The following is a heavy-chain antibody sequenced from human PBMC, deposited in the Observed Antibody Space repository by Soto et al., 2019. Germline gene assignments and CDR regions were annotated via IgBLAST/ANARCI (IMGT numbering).Heavy chain of an antibody. Sequence: QLHLGQSGAVVKKPGASVTVSCSASGYPVTAYYMHWVRQAPGRGLEWMGGINPATGAAKYTQAFTGRVTMTRDTTTSTVFMEMSGLTSGATAVFFCARAGGVGVAGSAAFDMWGQGTLVTVSS. CDR3: ARAGGVGVAGSAAFDM. CDR1: GYPVTAYY. J-gene: IGHJ3*02. V-gene: IGHV1-2*02. CDR2: INPATGAA. D-gene: IGHD3-3*01.